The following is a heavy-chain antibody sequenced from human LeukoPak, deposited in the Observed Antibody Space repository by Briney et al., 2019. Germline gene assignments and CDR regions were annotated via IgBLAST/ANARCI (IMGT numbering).Heavy chain of an antibody. J-gene: IGHJ4*02. V-gene: IGHV4-39*07. CDR2: IYYSGSA. Sequence: MASETLSLTCTVAGGSISTSNYHWGWIRQPPGKGLEWIGTIYYSGSAYYNPSLKSRVTISMDTSKNQFSLRLTSVTAADTAVYYCATSSVPFAFWGQGTLVTVSS. CDR1: GGSISTSNYH. CDR3: ATSSVPFAF. D-gene: IGHD5/OR15-5a*01.